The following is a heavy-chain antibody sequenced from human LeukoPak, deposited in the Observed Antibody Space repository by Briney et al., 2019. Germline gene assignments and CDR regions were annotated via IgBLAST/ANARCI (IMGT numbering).Heavy chain of an antibody. CDR1: GYTFSDYY. J-gene: IGHJ4*02. D-gene: IGHD5-18*01. CDR3: ARVDTALNY. CDR2: INPNSGGT. V-gene: IGHV1-2*02. Sequence: ASVKVSCKASGYTFSDYYLHWVRQAPGQGLAWMGWINPNSGGTKSAQEFQGRVTMTRDTSISTAYMELSRLTSDDTAAYYCARVDTALNYWGQGTLVTVSS.